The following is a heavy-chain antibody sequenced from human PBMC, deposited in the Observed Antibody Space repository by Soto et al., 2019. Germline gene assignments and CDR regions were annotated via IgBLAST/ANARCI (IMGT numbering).Heavy chain of an antibody. CDR3: AKVIWGSYRYAPYYFDY. J-gene: IGHJ4*02. D-gene: IGHD3-16*02. Sequence: GESPKISCKGSGYSFTSYWIGWVRQMPGKGLEWMGIIYPGDSDTRYSPSFQGQVTISADKSISTAHLQWSSLKASDTAMYYCAKVIWGSYRYAPYYFDYWGQGTLVTVSS. CDR1: GYSFTSYW. CDR2: IYPGDSDT. V-gene: IGHV5-51*01.